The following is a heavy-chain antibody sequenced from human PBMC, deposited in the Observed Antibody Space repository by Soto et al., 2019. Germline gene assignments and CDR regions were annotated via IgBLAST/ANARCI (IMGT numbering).Heavy chain of an antibody. CDR1: GGSFSGYY. CDR2: INHSGST. Sequence: SETLSLTCAVYGGSFSGYYWSWIRQPPGKGLEWIGEINHSGSTNYNPSLKSRVTISVDTSKNQFSLKLSSVTAADTAVYYCASSPYDYIWGSYRSPPRNFDYWGQGTLVTVSS. CDR3: ASSPYDYIWGSYRSPPRNFDY. V-gene: IGHV4-34*01. D-gene: IGHD3-16*02. J-gene: IGHJ4*02.